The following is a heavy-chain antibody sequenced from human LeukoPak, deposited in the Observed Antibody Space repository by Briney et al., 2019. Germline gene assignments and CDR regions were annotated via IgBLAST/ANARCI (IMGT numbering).Heavy chain of an antibody. D-gene: IGHD3-22*01. Sequence: GGSLRLSCAASGFTVSSNYMSWVRQAPGKGLEWVSVIYSGGSTYYADSVKGRFTISRDNSKNTLYLQMNSLRAEDTAVYYCARDSQYDSSGYYDYWGQGTLVTVSS. V-gene: IGHV3-53*01. CDR3: ARDSQYDSSGYYDY. CDR2: IYSGGST. CDR1: GFTVSSNY. J-gene: IGHJ4*02.